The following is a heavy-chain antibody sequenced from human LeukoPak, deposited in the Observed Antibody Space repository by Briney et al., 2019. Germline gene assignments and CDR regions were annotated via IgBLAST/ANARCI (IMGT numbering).Heavy chain of an antibody. CDR1: GGSFSGYY. V-gene: IGHV4-34*01. CDR3: ARLQRYYYGSGSLGMDV. CDR2: INHSGST. D-gene: IGHD3-10*01. J-gene: IGHJ6*04. Sequence: SETLSLTCAVYGGSFSGYYWSWIRQPPGKGLEWIGEINHSGSTNYNPSLKSRVTISVDTSKNQFSLKLSSVTAADTAVYYCARLQRYYYGSGSLGMDVWGKGTTVTISS.